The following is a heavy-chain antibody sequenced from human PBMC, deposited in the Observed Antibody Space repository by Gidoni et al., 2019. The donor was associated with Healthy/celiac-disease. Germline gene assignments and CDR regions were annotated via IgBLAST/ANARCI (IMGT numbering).Heavy chain of an antibody. V-gene: IGHV3-9*01. J-gene: IGHJ4*02. CDR1: GFPFDDYA. Sequence: EVQLVESGGGLVQPGRSLRLSCAASGFPFDDYAMHWVRQATGKGLEWVSGISWNIGSIGYADSVKGRFTISRDNAKNSLYLQMNSLRAEDTALYYCAKAGAITIFGVVDYWGQGTLVTVSS. D-gene: IGHD3-3*01. CDR2: ISWNIGSI. CDR3: AKAGAITIFGVVDY.